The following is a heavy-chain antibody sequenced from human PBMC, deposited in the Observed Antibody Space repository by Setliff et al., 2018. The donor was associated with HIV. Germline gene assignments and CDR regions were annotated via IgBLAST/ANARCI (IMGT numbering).Heavy chain of an antibody. D-gene: IGHD3-3*01. V-gene: IGHV3-21*01. Sequence: PGGSLRLSCEASGFSVTDTYMNWVRQAPGKGLEWVSSISSSSRSKYYADSVKGRFTISRDNAKNSLYLQMNSLTAEDTAVYYCARDVSWRVRTYIDYWGQGALVTVSS. CDR2: ISSSSRSK. J-gene: IGHJ4*02. CDR1: GFSVTDTY. CDR3: ARDVSWRVRTYIDY.